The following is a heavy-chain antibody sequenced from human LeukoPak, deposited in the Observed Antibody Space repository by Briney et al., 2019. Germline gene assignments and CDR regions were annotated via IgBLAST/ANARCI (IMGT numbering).Heavy chain of an antibody. Sequence: GASVKVSCKASGYTFTGYYMHWVRQAPGQGLEWMGWINPNSGGTNYAQKFQGRVTMTRDTSISTAYMELSRLRSDDTAVYYCARGPSARFFGVAKGAFDIWGQGTMVTVSS. V-gene: IGHV1-2*02. D-gene: IGHD3-3*01. CDR1: GYTFTGYY. J-gene: IGHJ3*02. CDR3: ARGPSARFFGVAKGAFDI. CDR2: INPNSGGT.